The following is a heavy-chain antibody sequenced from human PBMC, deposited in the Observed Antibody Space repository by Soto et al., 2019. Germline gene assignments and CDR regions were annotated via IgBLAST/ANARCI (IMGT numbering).Heavy chain of an antibody. J-gene: IGHJ6*03. Sequence: EVQLVESGGGLVQPGGSLRLSCAASGFTVSSNYMSWVRQAPGKGLEWVSVIYSGGSTFYADSVKGRFTISRDNSKNTVYLQMTSLRAEDAGVYYCAREIGRGAAQTNYMDVWGKGTTVTVS. CDR2: IYSGGST. D-gene: IGHD6-6*01. V-gene: IGHV3-66*01. CDR3: AREIGRGAAQTNYMDV. CDR1: GFTVSSNY.